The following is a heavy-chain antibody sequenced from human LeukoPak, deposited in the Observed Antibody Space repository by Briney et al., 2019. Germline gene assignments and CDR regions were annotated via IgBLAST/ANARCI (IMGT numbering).Heavy chain of an antibody. CDR2: IYYSGST. J-gene: IGHJ3*02. CDR1: GGSIGSSSYY. Sequence: SETLSLTCTVSGGSIGSSSYYWGWIRQPPGKGLKWIGSIYYSGSTYYNPSLKSRVTISVDTSKNQFSLKLSSVTAADTAVYYCARAMVRGVIIPYAFDIWGQGTMVTVSS. CDR3: ARAMVRGVIIPYAFDI. V-gene: IGHV4-39*07. D-gene: IGHD3-10*01.